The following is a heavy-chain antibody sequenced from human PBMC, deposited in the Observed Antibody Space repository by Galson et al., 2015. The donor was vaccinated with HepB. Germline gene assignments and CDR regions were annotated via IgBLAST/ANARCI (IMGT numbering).Heavy chain of an antibody. J-gene: IGHJ4*02. Sequence: SLRLSCAASGFTVSSNYMSWVRQAPGKGLEWVSVIYSGGSTYYADSVKGRFTISRDNSKNTLYLQMNSLRAEDTAVYYCARSAFDWLTPFDYWGQGTLVTVSS. CDR3: ARSAFDWLTPFDY. V-gene: IGHV3-66*02. D-gene: IGHD3-9*01. CDR2: IYSGGST. CDR1: GFTVSSNY.